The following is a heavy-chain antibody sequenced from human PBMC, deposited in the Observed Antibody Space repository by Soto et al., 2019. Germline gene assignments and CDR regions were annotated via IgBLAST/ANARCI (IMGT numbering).Heavy chain of an antibody. D-gene: IGHD2-2*01. J-gene: IGHJ6*02. Sequence: ASVKVSCKASGYTFTSYDMHWVRQAPGQRLEWMGWINAGNGNTKYSQKFQGRVTITRDTSASTAYMELSSLRSEDTAVYYCAREGLVLVPTTVNSDYYYYAMDVWGQGTTVNVSS. V-gene: IGHV1-3*01. CDR3: AREGLVLVPTTVNSDYYYYAMDV. CDR1: GYTFTSYD. CDR2: INAGNGNT.